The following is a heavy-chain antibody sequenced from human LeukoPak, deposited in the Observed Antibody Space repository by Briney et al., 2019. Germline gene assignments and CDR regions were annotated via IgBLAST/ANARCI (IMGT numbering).Heavy chain of an antibody. V-gene: IGHV1-18*01. CDR2: ISAYNGNT. CDR1: GYTFTSYG. D-gene: IGHD2-2*02. CDR3: ARDVAYCSSTSCYREDAFDI. Sequence: ASVKVSCKASGYTFTSYGISWVRQAPGQGLEWMGWISAYNGNTNYAQKLQGRVTMTTDTSTSTAYMELRSLRSDDTAVYYCARDVAYCSSTSCYREDAFDIWGQGTMVTVSS. J-gene: IGHJ3*02.